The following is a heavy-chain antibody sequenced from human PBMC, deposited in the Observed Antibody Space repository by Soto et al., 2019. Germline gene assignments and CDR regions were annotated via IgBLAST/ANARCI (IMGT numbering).Heavy chain of an antibody. V-gene: IGHV3-48*02. Sequence: EVQVVESGGGLVQPGGSLRLSCAASGFTFSSNSMNWVRQAPGKGLEWISYISSSSSTIYADSVKGRFTISRDNAKNSLHLQMNSRRDEDTAVYYCASVIWSGHLTSDLWGQGTLVTVSS. CDR3: ASVIWSGHLTSDL. J-gene: IGHJ5*02. CDR1: GFTFSSNS. D-gene: IGHD3-3*01. CDR2: ISSSSSTI.